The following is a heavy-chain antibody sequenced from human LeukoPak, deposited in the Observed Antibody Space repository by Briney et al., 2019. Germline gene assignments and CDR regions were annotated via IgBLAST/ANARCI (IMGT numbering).Heavy chain of an antibody. Sequence: SETLSLTCTVSGGSISSYYWSWIRQPAGKGLEWIGRIYTSGSTNYNPSLKSRVTMSVDTSKNQFSLKLSSVTAADTAVYYCARASTHCSSTSCYTNYYYYMDVWGKGTTVTVSS. CDR3: ARASTHCSSTSCYTNYYYYMDV. V-gene: IGHV4-4*07. CDR1: GGSISSYY. J-gene: IGHJ6*03. CDR2: IYTSGST. D-gene: IGHD2-2*02.